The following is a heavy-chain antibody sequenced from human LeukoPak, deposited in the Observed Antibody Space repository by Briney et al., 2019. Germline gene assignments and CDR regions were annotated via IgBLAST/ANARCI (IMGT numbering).Heavy chain of an antibody. V-gene: IGHV3-15*01. J-gene: IGHJ3*02. Sequence: GGSLRLSCAASGFTFSKAWMSWVRQAPGKGLEWVGRVRPDGGATDSAAPVKGRVSMSRDDSKNSLYLQMNSLKTEDTAVYFCAREGYAYGYHAFDMWGQGIMVTVSS. D-gene: IGHD5-18*01. CDR3: AREGYAYGYHAFDM. CDR2: VRPDGGAT. CDR1: GFTFSKAW.